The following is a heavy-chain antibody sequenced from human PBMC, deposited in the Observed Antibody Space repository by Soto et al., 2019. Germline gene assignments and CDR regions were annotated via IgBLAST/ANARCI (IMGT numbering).Heavy chain of an antibody. Sequence: SETLSLTCAVYGGSFSGYYWSWIRQPPGKGLEWIGEINHSGSTNYNPSLKSRVTISVDTSKNQFSLKLSSVTAADTAVYYCARAQTMVRGVERQDYFDYWGQGTLVTVSS. J-gene: IGHJ4*02. CDR1: GGSFSGYY. D-gene: IGHD3-10*01. CDR2: INHSGST. V-gene: IGHV4-34*01. CDR3: ARAQTMVRGVERQDYFDY.